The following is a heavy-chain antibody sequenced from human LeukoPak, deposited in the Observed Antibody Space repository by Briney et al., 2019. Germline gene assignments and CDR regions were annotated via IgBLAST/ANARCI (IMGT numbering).Heavy chain of an antibody. Sequence: SETLSLTCTVSGGSITNYYWTWIRQPPWKGLEWIGYIYAGANAEYSPFLRSRVTTSVDTSKNQFSLNLKSATAADTAVYYCARGGLYANIRYDYWGQGALVAVSS. CDR2: IYAGANA. J-gene: IGHJ4*02. D-gene: IGHD3/OR15-3a*01. CDR1: GGSITNYY. CDR3: ARGGLYANIRYDY. V-gene: IGHV4-59*01.